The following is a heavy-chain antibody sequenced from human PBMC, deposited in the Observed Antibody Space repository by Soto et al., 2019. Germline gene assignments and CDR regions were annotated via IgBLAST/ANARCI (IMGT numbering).Heavy chain of an antibody. V-gene: IGHV4-59*01. Sequence: SEPLSLPCTVSGGSISSYCCSWIRQPPGKGLEWIGYIYYSGSTNYNPSLKSRVTISVDTSKNQFSLKLSSVTAADTAVYYCARGDCGGDCYSAAWFDPWGQGTLVTVSS. J-gene: IGHJ5*02. CDR1: GGSISSYC. CDR2: IYYSGST. D-gene: IGHD2-21*02. CDR3: ARGDCGGDCYSAAWFDP.